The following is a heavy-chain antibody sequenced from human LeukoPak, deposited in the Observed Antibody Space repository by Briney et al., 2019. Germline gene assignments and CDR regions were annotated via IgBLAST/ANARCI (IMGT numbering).Heavy chain of an antibody. CDR1: GGSISSSSYY. CDR2: MYFSGST. CDR3: ARARGFPASYYYMDV. D-gene: IGHD3-16*01. Sequence: SETLSLTCIVSGGSISSSSYYWGWVRQPPGKGLEWIGSMYFSGSTYYNAALKIRLTISVDTSKTQFSLKLSSVTAADTAVYYCARARGFPASYYYMDVWGKGTTVTVSS. J-gene: IGHJ6*03. V-gene: IGHV4-39*07.